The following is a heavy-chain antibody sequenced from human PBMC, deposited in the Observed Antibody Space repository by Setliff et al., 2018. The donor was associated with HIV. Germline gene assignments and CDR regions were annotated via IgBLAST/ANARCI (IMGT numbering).Heavy chain of an antibody. CDR2: ISGSGSTI. CDR1: GFTFSDYY. V-gene: IGHV3-11*04. Sequence: PGGSLRLSCAASGFTFSDYYMSWIRQAPGKGLEWISYISGSGSTIYYADSVKGRFTISRDNSKNTLYLQMNSLRAEDTAVYYCARDDYYDSSGYPYYFDYWGQGTLVTVSS. CDR3: ARDDYYDSSGYPYYFDY. D-gene: IGHD3-22*01. J-gene: IGHJ4*02.